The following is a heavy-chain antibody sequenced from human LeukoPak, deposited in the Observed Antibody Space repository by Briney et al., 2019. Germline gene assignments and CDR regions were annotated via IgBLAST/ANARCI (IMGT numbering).Heavy chain of an antibody. Sequence: GGSLRLSCAASGFTFSSYTMTWVRQAPEKGLEWVSLISSSSSYMYYADSVKGRFTISRDNAKNSLYLQMNSLRAEDTAVYYCARGIDYWGQGTLVTVSS. CDR2: ISSSSSYM. CDR1: GFTFSSYT. J-gene: IGHJ4*02. CDR3: ARGIDY. V-gene: IGHV3-21*01. D-gene: IGHD2/OR15-2a*01.